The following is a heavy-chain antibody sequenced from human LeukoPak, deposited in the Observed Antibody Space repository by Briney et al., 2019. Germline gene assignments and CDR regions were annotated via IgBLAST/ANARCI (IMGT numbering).Heavy chain of an antibody. Sequence: GGSLRLSCAASGFTFSSYSMNWVRQAPGKGLEWVSYISSSSSTIYYADSVKGRFTISRDNAKNSLYLQMNSLRAEDTAVYYCARVQSDYYDSSGYTPNYFDYWGQGTLVTVSS. CDR2: ISSSSSTI. D-gene: IGHD3-22*01. V-gene: IGHV3-48*01. CDR3: ARVQSDYYDSSGYTPNYFDY. J-gene: IGHJ4*02. CDR1: GFTFSSYS.